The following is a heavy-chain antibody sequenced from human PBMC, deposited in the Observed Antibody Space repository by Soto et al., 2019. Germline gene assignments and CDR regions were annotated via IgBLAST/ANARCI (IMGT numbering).Heavy chain of an antibody. Sequence: QVQLVQSGAEVKKPGASVKVSGKASGYTFTSYGIIWVRQAPGQGLEWMGWISAYNGNTNYAQKLQGRVTMTTDTSTSTAYMELRSLRSDDTAVYYCAREKTYRGQLYYYYYGMDVWGQGITVTVSS. D-gene: IGHD5-18*01. CDR3: AREKTYRGQLYYYYYGMDV. V-gene: IGHV1-18*01. CDR1: GYTFTSYG. CDR2: ISAYNGNT. J-gene: IGHJ6*02.